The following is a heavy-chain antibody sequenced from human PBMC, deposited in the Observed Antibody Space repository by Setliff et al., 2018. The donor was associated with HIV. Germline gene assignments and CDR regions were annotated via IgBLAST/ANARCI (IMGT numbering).Heavy chain of an antibody. CDR1: GGSISSYY. CDR2: IYTSGST. J-gene: IGHJ5*02. Sequence: SETLSLTCTVSGGSISSYYWSWIRQPAGKGLEWIGRIYTSGSTNYNPSLKSRVTMSVDTSKNQFSLKLSSVTAADTAVYYCARGGRRWLHQGWFDPWGQGTLVTVSS. V-gene: IGHV4-4*07. D-gene: IGHD5-12*01. CDR3: ARGGRRWLHQGWFDP.